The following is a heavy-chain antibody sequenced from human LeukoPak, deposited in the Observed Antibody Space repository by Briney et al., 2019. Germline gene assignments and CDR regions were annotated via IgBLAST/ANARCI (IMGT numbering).Heavy chain of an antibody. CDR3: AKAPKLVGANDY. Sequence: GGSLRLSCAASGFTFSSYAMSWARQAPGKGLEWVSAISGSGGSTYYADSVKGRFTISRDNSKNTLYLQMNSLRAEDTAVYYCAKAPKLVGANDYWGQGTLVTVSS. CDR2: ISGSGGST. V-gene: IGHV3-23*01. J-gene: IGHJ4*02. CDR1: GFTFSSYA. D-gene: IGHD6-13*01.